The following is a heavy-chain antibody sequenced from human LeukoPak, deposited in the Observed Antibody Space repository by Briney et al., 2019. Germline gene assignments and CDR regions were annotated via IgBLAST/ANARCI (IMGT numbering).Heavy chain of an antibody. D-gene: IGHD6-13*01. CDR3: ARGSSSWYGIFDY. J-gene: IGHJ4*02. CDR2: ISSSSSTI. CDR1: GFTFSSYG. Sequence: GGSLRLSCAASGFTFSSYGMTWVRQAPGKGLEWVSYISSSSSTIYYADSVKGRFTISRDNSKNSLYLQMNSLRVEDTASYYCARGSSSWYGIFDYWGQGILVTVSS. V-gene: IGHV3-48*04.